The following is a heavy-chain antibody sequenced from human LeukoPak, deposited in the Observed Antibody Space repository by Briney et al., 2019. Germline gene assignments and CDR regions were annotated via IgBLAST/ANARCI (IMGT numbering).Heavy chain of an antibody. D-gene: IGHD3-22*01. CDR1: GGSISSYY. V-gene: IGHV4-59*01. J-gene: IGHJ5*02. CDR2: IYYSGST. CDR3: ARQGGYSSDWFDP. Sequence: PSETLSLTCTVSGGSISSYYWSWIRQPPGKGLEWIGYIYYSGSTNYNPSPKSRVTISVDTSKNQFSLKLSSVTAADTAVYYCARQGGYSSDWFDPWGQGTLVTVSS.